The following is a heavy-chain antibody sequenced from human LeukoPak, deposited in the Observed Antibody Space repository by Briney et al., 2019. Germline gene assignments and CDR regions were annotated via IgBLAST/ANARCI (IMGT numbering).Heavy chain of an antibody. J-gene: IGHJ4*02. CDR3: ARDCCGEWYFFDS. Sequence: PGGSLRLSCAASGFTFSSYGMHWVRQAPGKGLEREAVISSGGSDRFYADSVKGRFTVSRDNSKNTLYLQMSSLRVEDTAVYYCARDCCGEWYFFDSWGQGTLITVSS. D-gene: IGHD3-10*01. V-gene: IGHV3-30*19. CDR2: ISSGGSDR. CDR1: GFTFSSYG.